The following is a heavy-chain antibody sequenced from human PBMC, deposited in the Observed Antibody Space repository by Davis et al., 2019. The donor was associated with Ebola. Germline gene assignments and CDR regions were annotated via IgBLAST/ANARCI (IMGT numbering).Heavy chain of an antibody. D-gene: IGHD6-13*01. Sequence: SLKISCAASGFTFDDYAMHWVRQAPGKGLEWVSGISWNSGSIGYADSVKGRFTISRDNAKNSLYLQMNSLRDEDTAVYYCAREGMAAAGTRFYYYYYGMDVWGQGTTVTVSS. J-gene: IGHJ6*02. V-gene: IGHV3-9*01. CDR3: AREGMAAAGTRFYYYYYGMDV. CDR1: GFTFDDYA. CDR2: ISWNSGSI.